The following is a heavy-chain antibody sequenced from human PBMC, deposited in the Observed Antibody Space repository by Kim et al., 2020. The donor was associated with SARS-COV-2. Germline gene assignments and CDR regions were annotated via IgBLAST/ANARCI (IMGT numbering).Heavy chain of an antibody. J-gene: IGHJ4*02. Sequence: GGSLRLSCAASGFTFSSYGMHWVRQAPGKGLEWVAVIWYDGSNKYYADSVKGRFTISRDNSKNTLYLQMNSLRAEDTAVYYCARGHGTAARRIDYWGQGTLVTVSS. CDR2: IWYDGSNK. V-gene: IGHV3-33*01. CDR1: GFTFSSYG. CDR3: ARGHGTAARRIDY. D-gene: IGHD6-6*01.